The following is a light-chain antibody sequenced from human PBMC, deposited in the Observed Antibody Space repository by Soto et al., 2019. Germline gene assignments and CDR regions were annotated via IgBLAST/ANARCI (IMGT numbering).Light chain of an antibody. J-gene: IGKJ1*01. CDR3: LQRYNWPPLT. V-gene: IGKV3-11*01. Sequence: EIVLTQSQATLSLSPGERATLSCRASKSVGSFLDWYHKKSGQAPRLLIYDASTRATGSPARVSGSGSGTNFTLTISSLEPEDFAVYYYLQRYNWPPLTFGQGTKVEIK. CDR1: KSVGSF. CDR2: DAS.